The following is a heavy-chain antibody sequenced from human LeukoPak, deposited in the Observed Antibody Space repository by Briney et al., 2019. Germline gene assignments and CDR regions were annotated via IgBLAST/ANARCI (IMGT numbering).Heavy chain of an antibody. J-gene: IGHJ3*02. D-gene: IGHD2-8*01. CDR3: ARENAHNDAFDI. CDR1: GFTFSSYA. CDR2: IGGTGVRT. Sequence: HPGGSLRLSCSASGFTFSSYAMHWVRQAPGKGLEWVSTIGGTGVRTYYADSVKGRFTISRDNSKNTLYLQMNSLRAEDTAVYYCARENAHNDAFDIWGQGTMVTVSS. V-gene: IGHV3-64*04.